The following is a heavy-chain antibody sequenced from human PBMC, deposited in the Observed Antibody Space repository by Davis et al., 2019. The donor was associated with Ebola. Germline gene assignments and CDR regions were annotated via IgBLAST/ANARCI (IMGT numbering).Heavy chain of an antibody. CDR3: ARMAPDYGSGSYYNEIDY. Sequence: PGGSLRLSCAASGFTLSSYWMSWVRLAPGKGLEWLANIEQDGSETYHVDSVKGRFTISRDNAKNSLYLQMNSLRAEDTAVYYCARMAPDYGSGSYYNEIDYWGQGTLVTVSS. V-gene: IGHV3-7*03. D-gene: IGHD3-10*01. J-gene: IGHJ4*02. CDR2: IEQDGSET. CDR1: GFTLSSYW.